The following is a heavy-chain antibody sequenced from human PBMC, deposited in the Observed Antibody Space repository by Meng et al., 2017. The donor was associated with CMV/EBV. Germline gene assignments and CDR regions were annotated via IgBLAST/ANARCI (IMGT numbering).Heavy chain of an antibody. J-gene: IGHJ1*01. CDR2: INPSGGST. CDR3: ARAGSGYYLH. V-gene: IGHV1-46*01. Sequence: ASVKVSCKASGYTFTSYYMHWVRQAPGQGLGWMGIINPSGGSTSYAQKFQGRVTMTRDTSISTAYMELSRLRSDDTAVYYCARAGSGYYLHWGQGTLVTVSS. D-gene: IGHD3-22*01. CDR1: GYTFTSYY.